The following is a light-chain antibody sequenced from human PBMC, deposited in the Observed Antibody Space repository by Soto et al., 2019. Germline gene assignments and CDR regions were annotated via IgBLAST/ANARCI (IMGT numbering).Light chain of an antibody. J-gene: IGKJ1*01. CDR3: QQYTSYPWT. V-gene: IGKV1-5*03. CDR1: QSIGYW. CDR2: EAS. Sequence: DIQLTQSTSTRSASVGDRVTINCRASQSIGYWLAWFPQKAGQAPKLLIYEASGLESGVPSGISGSGAGTECTLTISSLKHDDVATDECQQYTSYPWTFGQGTKV.